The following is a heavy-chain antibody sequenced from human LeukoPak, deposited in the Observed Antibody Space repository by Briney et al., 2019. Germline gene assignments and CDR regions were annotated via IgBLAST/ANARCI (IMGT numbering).Heavy chain of an antibody. CDR1: GYTFTGYY. CDR3: ARNPKTYDYDSKSAFDI. J-gene: IGHJ3*02. Sequence: ASVKVSCKASGYTFTGYYMHWVRQAPGQGLEWMGWINPSSGGTNYAQKFQGRVTMTRDTSISTAYMELSRLRSDDTAVYYCARNPKTYDYDSKSAFDIWGQGTMVTVSS. CDR2: INPSSGGT. V-gene: IGHV1-2*02. D-gene: IGHD3-22*01.